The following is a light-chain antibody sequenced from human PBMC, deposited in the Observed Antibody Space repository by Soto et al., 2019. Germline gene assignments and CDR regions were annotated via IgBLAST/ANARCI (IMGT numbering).Light chain of an antibody. CDR1: QSVSSY. CDR3: QQRSNWPT. J-gene: IGKJ5*01. V-gene: IGKV3-11*01. CDR2: DAS. Sequence: EIVLTQSPATLSLSPGERATLSCRASQSVSSYLAWYQQKPGQPPRLLIYDASNRATGIPARFSGSGSGTDFTLTISSLEPEDFAVYYCQQRSNWPTFGQGKRLEIK.